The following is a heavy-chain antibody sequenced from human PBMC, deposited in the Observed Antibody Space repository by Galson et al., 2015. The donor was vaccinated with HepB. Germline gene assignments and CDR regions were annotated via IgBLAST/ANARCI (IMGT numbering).Heavy chain of an antibody. Sequence: SLRLSCAASGFTVSTNYMNWVRQAPGEGLEWVSIIYSSGSTYYADSVRGRFTISRDKSENTVHLQMNSLRPDDTGVYYCARRYVMMAFGGPIVSDYGMGVWGQGTTVTVSS. CDR2: IYSSGST. J-gene: IGHJ6*02. V-gene: IGHV3-66*02. CDR1: GFTVSTNY. D-gene: IGHD3-16*02. CDR3: ARRYVMMAFGGPIVSDYGMGV.